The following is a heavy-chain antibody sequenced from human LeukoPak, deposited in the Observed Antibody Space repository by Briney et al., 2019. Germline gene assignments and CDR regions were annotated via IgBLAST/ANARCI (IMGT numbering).Heavy chain of an antibody. D-gene: IGHD3-22*01. Sequence: ASVKVSCKASGYTFTSYYMHWVRQAPGQGLEWMGIINPSGGSTSYAQKFQGRVTMTRDMSTSTVYMELSSLRSEDTAVYYCARDGDYYDSSGYPAACDYWGQGTLVTVSS. J-gene: IGHJ4*02. V-gene: IGHV1-46*01. CDR3: ARDGDYYDSSGYPAACDY. CDR1: GYTFTSYY. CDR2: INPSGGST.